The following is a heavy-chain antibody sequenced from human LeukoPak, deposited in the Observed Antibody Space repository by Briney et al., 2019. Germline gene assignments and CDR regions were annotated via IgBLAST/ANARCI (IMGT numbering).Heavy chain of an antibody. Sequence: GGSLRLSCAASGFTFSSYWMNWVRQAPGKGLEWVANINQEGSAKYYVDSVKGRVSISRDNSKNLLYLQMNSLRGEDTAVYYCARLGRDCSGGSCYSWFDPWGQGTQVTVSS. CDR2: INQEGSAK. J-gene: IGHJ5*02. V-gene: IGHV3-7*01. CDR3: ARLGRDCSGGSCYSWFDP. CDR1: GFTFSSYW. D-gene: IGHD2-15*01.